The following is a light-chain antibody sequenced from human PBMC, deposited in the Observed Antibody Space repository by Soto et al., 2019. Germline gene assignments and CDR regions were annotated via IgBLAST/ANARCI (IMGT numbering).Light chain of an antibody. V-gene: IGLV2-23*03. CDR2: EGS. Sequence: QSALTQPASVSGSPGQSITISCTGTSSDVWSYNLVSWYQQHPGKAPKLMIYEGSKRPSGVSNRFSGSKSGNTASLTISGRQAEDEADYYCCSYSVGGTFVFGGGTKLTVL. J-gene: IGLJ2*01. CDR1: SSDVWSYNL. CDR3: CSYSVGGTFV.